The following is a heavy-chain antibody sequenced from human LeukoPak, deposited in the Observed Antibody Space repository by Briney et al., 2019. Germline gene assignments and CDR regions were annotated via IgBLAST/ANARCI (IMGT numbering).Heavy chain of an antibody. D-gene: IGHD4-23*01. CDR2: TSSSGSTI. J-gene: IGHJ6*02. Sequence: GGSLRLSCAASGFTFSDYYMSWIRQAPGKGLEWVSYTSSSGSTIYYADSVEGRSTISRDNAKNSLYLQMDSLRAEDTAVYYCARDRVTPYYYYAVDVWGQGTTVTVSS. CDR1: GFTFSDYY. V-gene: IGHV3-11*01. CDR3: ARDRVTPYYYYAVDV.